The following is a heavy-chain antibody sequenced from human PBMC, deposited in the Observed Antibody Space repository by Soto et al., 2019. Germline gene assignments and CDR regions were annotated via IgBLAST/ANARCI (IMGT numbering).Heavy chain of an antibody. CDR3: AHEYHDSSGYYYTPYYGMDV. V-gene: IGHV2-5*02. CDR1: GFSLSTSGVG. D-gene: IGHD3-22*01. Sequence: QITLKESGPTLVKPTQTLTLTCTFSGFSLSTSGVGVGWIRQPPGKALEWLALIYWDDDKRYSPSLKSRLTITKDTSKNQVVLTMTNMDPVDTATYYCAHEYHDSSGYYYTPYYGMDVWGQGTTVTVSS. CDR2: IYWDDDK. J-gene: IGHJ6*02.